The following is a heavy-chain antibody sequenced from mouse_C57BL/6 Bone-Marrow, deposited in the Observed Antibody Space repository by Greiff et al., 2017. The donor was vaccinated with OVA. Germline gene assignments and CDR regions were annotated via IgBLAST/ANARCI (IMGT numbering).Heavy chain of an antibody. Sequence: EVKLVESGGGLVKPGGSLKLSCAASGFTFSSYAMSWVRQTPEKRLEWVATISDGGSYTYYPDNVKGRFTISRDNAKNNLYLQMSHLKSEDTAMYYCARAGHWYFDVWGTGTTVTVSS. J-gene: IGHJ1*03. CDR1: GFTFSSYA. CDR3: ARAGHWYFDV. V-gene: IGHV5-4*03. CDR2: ISDGGSYT.